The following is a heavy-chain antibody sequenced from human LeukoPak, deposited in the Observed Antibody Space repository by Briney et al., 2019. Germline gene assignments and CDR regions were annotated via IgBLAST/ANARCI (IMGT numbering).Heavy chain of an antibody. CDR3: AKDRNSLPTNFDS. CDR1: GFTFSSYA. CDR2: ISSSGGTT. Sequence: PGGSLRLSCAATGFTFSSYAVNWVRQALGKGLEWVSAISSSGGTTYYADSMKGRFSISRDNSKNTLYLQMNSLRAGDTSVYYCAKDRNSLPTNFDSWGQGTLVTVSA. J-gene: IGHJ4*02. D-gene: IGHD2/OR15-2a*01. V-gene: IGHV3-23*01.